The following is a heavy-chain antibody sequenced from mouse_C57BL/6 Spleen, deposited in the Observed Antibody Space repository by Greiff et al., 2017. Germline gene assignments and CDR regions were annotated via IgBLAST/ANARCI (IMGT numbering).Heavy chain of an antibody. J-gene: IGHJ1*03. D-gene: IGHD1-1*01. CDR3: AREGLSTLLRSGYFDV. CDR1: GYAFSSSW. CDR2: IYPGDGDT. Sequence: QVQLKQSGPELVKPGASVKISCKASGYAFSSSWMNWVKQRPGKGLEWIGRIYPGDGDTNYNGKFKGKATLTADKSSSTAYMQLSSLTSEDSAVYFCAREGLSTLLRSGYFDVWGTGTTVTVSS. V-gene: IGHV1-82*01.